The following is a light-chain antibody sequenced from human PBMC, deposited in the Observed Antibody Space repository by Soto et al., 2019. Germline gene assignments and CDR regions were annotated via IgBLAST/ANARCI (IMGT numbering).Light chain of an antibody. Sequence: EVVLTQSPDTLSLPPGERATRSCRASQSISSYLAWYQQKPGQAPRLLIYDASSRATGIPARFSGSGSGTDFTLTISSLEPEDFAVYYCQQYGSLYTFGQGTKVYIK. V-gene: IGKV3-11*01. J-gene: IGKJ2*01. CDR1: QSISSY. CDR3: QQYGSLYT. CDR2: DAS.